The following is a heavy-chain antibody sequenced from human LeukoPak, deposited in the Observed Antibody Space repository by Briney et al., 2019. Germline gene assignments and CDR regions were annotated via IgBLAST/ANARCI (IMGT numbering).Heavy chain of an antibody. CDR1: GYTFGSHG. J-gene: IGHJ4*02. CDR3: ARDISSPWYYFDS. D-gene: IGHD6-13*01. Sequence: ASVKVSFKASGYTFGSHGISWVRQAPGQGLEWMGWTSPYNGNTHYTQKLQGRVTMTTDTSTSTAYMELRSLRSDDTAMYYCARDISSPWYYFDSWGQGTLVTVSS. V-gene: IGHV1-18*01. CDR2: TSPYNGNT.